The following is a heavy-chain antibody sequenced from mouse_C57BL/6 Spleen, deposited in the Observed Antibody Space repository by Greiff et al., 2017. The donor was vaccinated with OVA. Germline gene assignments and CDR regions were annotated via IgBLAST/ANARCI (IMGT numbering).Heavy chain of an antibody. CDR2: IDPSDSYT. D-gene: IGHD2-2*01. Sequence: QVQLQQPGAELVKPGASVKLSCKASGYTFTSYWMQWVKQRPGQGLEWIGEIDPSDSYTNYNQKFKGKATLTVDTSSSTAYMQLSSLTSEDSAVYYGAIYYGYDAFAYWGQGTLVTVSA. CDR1: GYTFTSYW. CDR3: AIYYGYDAFAY. J-gene: IGHJ3*01. V-gene: IGHV1-50*01.